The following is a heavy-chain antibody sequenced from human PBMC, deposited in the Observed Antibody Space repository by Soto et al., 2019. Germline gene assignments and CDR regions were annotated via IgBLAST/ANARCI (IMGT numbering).Heavy chain of an antibody. V-gene: IGHV5-10-1*01. J-gene: IGHJ6*02. CDR1: GYSFTSYW. CDR2: IDPSDSYT. D-gene: IGHD3-3*01. Sequence: PGESLKISCKGSGYSFTSYWISWVRQMPGKGLEWMGRIDPSDSYTNYSPSFQGHVTISVDKTTSTAYLQWRSLKASDTAVYYCARHYDPNPKLKYYFFYGLEVWGQGTTVTVSS. CDR3: ARHYDPNPKLKYYFFYGLEV.